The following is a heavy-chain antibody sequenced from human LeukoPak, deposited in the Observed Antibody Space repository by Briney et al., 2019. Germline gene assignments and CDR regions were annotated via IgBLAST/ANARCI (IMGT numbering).Heavy chain of an antibody. V-gene: IGHV4-59*01. J-gene: IGHJ4*02. CDR2: IYYSDST. CDR3: ASGPPTGYSYVY. Sequence: KTSETLSLTCTVSGGSISAYYWSWIRQPPGKGLEWIGYIYYSDSTRYTPSLQIHVTISVDTSNNESSLKLSSVTAPDSAVHYRASGPPTGYSYVYWAQGPLVPVPS. D-gene: IGHD5-18*01. CDR1: GGSISAYY.